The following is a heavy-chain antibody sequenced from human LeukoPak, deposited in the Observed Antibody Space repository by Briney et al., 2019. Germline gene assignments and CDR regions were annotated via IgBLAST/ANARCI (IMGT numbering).Heavy chain of an antibody. CDR1: GYIFSDYY. J-gene: IGHJ4*02. CDR2: INPNSGGT. Sequence: ASVKVSCKASGYIFSDYYIHWVRQARGQGLEWMGWINPNSGGTYFAQKFEDRVTLTRDTPTNTGYMEMRSLTFDDTTAYYCAKSQYSFASGSSRPLFDYWGQGTLVTVSS. D-gene: IGHD3-10*01. V-gene: IGHV1-2*02. CDR3: AKSQYSFASGSSRPLFDY.